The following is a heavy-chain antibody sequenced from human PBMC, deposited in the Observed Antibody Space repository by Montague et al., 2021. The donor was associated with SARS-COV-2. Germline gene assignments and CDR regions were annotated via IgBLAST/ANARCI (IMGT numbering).Heavy chain of an antibody. D-gene: IGHD2/OR15-2a*01. CDR1: GYPFTSYG. CDR2: VSAYNGDT. V-gene: IGHV1-18*01. J-gene: IGHJ5*02. CDR3: ARRGFYFWFDP. Sequence: SGKVSCKASGYPFTSYGISLLRQAPGQGLEWMGWVSAYNGDTHYSQKLQDRVTMTTVTSTSTAYMELRSLTSDDTAMYYCARRGFYFWFDPWGQGTLVTVSS.